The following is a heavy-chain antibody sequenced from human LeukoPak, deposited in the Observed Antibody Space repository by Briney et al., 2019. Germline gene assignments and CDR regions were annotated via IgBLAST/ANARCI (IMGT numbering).Heavy chain of an antibody. CDR1: GHSISSGFY. J-gene: IGHJ3*02. D-gene: IGHD2-21*01. Sequence: SETLSLTCTVSGHSISSGFYWGWIRQSAGKGLEWIGRIDPSGSINHTPSLKSRVTMSLDTSKTQFSLRLTSVTAAETAVYYCATLTCGDDAFDIWGQGTMVTVSS. CDR2: IDPSGSI. CDR3: ATLTCGDDAFDI. V-gene: IGHV4-38-2*02.